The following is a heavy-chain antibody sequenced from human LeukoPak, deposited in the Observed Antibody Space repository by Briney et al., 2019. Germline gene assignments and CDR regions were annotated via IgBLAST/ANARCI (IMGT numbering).Heavy chain of an antibody. Sequence: ASVKVSCKASGYTFTGYYMHWVRQAPGQGLEWMGWINPNSGGTNYAQKFQGRVTITTDESTSTAYMELSSLRSEDTAVYYCARSKVVRYFDWLPYYFDYWGQGTLVTVSS. V-gene: IGHV1-2*02. J-gene: IGHJ4*02. CDR2: INPNSGGT. D-gene: IGHD3-9*01. CDR1: GYTFTGYY. CDR3: ARSKVVRYFDWLPYYFDY.